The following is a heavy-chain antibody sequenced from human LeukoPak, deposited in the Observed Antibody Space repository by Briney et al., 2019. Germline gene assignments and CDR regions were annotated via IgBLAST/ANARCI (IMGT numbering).Heavy chain of an antibody. J-gene: IGHJ4*02. CDR3: ARVRSVVVAAGYFDY. Sequence: GGSLRLSCAASGFTFTNYWMHWVRHAPGKGLVWVSGINHDGTGTYYADSVKGRFTISRDNAKNSLYLQMNSLRAEDTAVYDCARVRSVVVAAGYFDYWGQGTLVTVSS. V-gene: IGHV3-74*01. D-gene: IGHD2-15*01. CDR2: INHDGTGT. CDR1: GFTFTNYW.